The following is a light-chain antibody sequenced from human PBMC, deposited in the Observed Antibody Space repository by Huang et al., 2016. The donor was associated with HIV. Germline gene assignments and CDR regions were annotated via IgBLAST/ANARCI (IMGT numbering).Light chain of an antibody. CDR2: DAS. Sequence: EIVLTQSPATLSLSPGERATLSCGASQSVSSSYLAWYQQNPGLAPRLLIEDASSRATGIPDRFSGSGSGTDFTLTISRLEPEDFAVYYCQQYGSSPITFGQGTRLEIK. CDR3: QQYGSSPIT. CDR1: QSVSSSY. J-gene: IGKJ5*01. V-gene: IGKV3D-20*01.